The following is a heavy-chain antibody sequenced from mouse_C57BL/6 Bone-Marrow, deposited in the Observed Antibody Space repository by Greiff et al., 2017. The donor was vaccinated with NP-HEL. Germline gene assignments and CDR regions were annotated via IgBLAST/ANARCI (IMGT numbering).Heavy chain of an antibody. V-gene: IGHV7-3*01. J-gene: IGHJ2*01. Sequence: DVKLVESGGGLVQPGGSLSLSCAASGFTFTDYYMSWVRQPPGKALEWLGFIRNKANGYTSEYSASVKAPFTISRYNSQSIHYLQMNALRAEDSATYYCARHYYGSSYDYWGQGTTLTVSS. CDR1: GFTFTDYY. CDR3: ARHYYGSSYDY. D-gene: IGHD1-1*01. CDR2: IRNKANGYTS.